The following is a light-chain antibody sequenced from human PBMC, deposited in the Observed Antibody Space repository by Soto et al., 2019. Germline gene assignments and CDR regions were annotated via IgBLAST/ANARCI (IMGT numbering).Light chain of an antibody. Sequence: DIQMTQSPSSLSASVGDRVTITCRASQGISNYLGWFQQKPGHAPKSRIYSASSLQSGVPAKFSGSVSGTDFTLTISSLQPEDSATYYCHQYNSLPLTFGGGTKVEI. CDR3: HQYNSLPLT. J-gene: IGKJ4*01. CDR2: SAS. CDR1: QGISNY. V-gene: IGKV1-16*02.